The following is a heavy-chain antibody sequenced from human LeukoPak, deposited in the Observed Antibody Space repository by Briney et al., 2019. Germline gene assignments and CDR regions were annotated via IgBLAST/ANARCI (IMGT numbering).Heavy chain of an antibody. CDR3: ARSGYGYGWASWFDP. Sequence: PSETLSLTCAVYGGSFSGYYWSWIRQPPGKGLEWIGEINHSGSTNYNPSLKSRVTISVDTSKNQFSLKLSSVTAADTAVYYCARSGYGYGWASWFDPWGQGTLVTVSS. V-gene: IGHV4-34*01. J-gene: IGHJ5*02. CDR2: INHSGST. D-gene: IGHD5-18*01. CDR1: GGSFSGYY.